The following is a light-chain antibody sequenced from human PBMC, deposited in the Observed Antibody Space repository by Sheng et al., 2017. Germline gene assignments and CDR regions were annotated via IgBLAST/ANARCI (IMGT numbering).Light chain of an antibody. CDR1: SSDVGGYNY. J-gene: IGLJ1*01. V-gene: IGLV2-8*01. CDR3: SYASSSTFV. CDR2: EVS. Sequence: QSALTQPPSASGSPGQSVTISCTGTSSDVGGYNYVSWYQQHPDKAPKLLIYEVSKRPSGVPDRFSGSKSGNTASLTVSGLQAEDEADYYCSYASSSTFVFGTGTKVTVL.